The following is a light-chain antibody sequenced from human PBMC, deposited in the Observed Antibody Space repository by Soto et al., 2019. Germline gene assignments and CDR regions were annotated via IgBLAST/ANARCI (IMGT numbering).Light chain of an antibody. J-gene: IGKJ5*01. Sequence: ELVITQAPATPSESPGERDTLSCRARQRVTSGYLAWYQQKPGQAPRLLIYGASTRATGIPDRFSGSGSGTDFTLTISRLEPEDFAVYYCQQYSSSPSITFGQGTRLEIK. CDR2: GAS. V-gene: IGKV3-20*01. CDR1: QRVTSGY. CDR3: QQYSSSPSIT.